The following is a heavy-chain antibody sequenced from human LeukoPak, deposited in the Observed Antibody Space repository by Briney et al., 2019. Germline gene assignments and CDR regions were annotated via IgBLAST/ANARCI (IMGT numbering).Heavy chain of an antibody. Sequence: TGGSLRLSCAASGFTFDDYTMHWVRQAPGKGLEWVSLISWDGGSTYYADSVKGRFTISRDNSKNSLYLQMNSLRTEDTALYYCAKAQASPGIAEEYFQHWGQGTLVTVSS. CDR2: ISWDGGST. D-gene: IGHD6-13*01. CDR1: GFTFDDYT. CDR3: AKAQASPGIAEEYFQH. V-gene: IGHV3-43*01. J-gene: IGHJ1*01.